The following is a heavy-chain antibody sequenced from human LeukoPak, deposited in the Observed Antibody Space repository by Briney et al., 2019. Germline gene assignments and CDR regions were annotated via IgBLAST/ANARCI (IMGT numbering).Heavy chain of an antibody. CDR3: ARHRHGGNLLDS. V-gene: IGHV5-51*01. CDR1: GYSFSSYW. CDR2: IHPGDSIT. J-gene: IGHJ4*02. Sequence: GESLKISCKGSGYSFSSYWISWVRQMPGKGLEWMGLIHPGDSITRYSPSFQGQVTISADKSISTAYVQWSSLGASDTATYYCARHRHGGNLLDSWGQGTLVTVSS. D-gene: IGHD4-23*01.